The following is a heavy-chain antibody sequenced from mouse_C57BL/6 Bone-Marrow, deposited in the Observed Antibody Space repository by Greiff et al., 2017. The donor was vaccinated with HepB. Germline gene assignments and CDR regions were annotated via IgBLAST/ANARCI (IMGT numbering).Heavy chain of an antibody. V-gene: IGHV5-6*01. D-gene: IGHD1-1*01. CDR1: GFTFSSYG. Sequence: EVQLVESGGDLVKPGGSLKLSCAASGFTFSSYGMSWVRQTPDKRLEWVATISSGGSYTYYPDSVKGRFTISRDNAKNTLYLQMSSLKSEDTAMYYCARRGTTLYYFDYWGQGTTLTVSS. CDR2: ISSGGSYT. CDR3: ARRGTTLYYFDY. J-gene: IGHJ2*01.